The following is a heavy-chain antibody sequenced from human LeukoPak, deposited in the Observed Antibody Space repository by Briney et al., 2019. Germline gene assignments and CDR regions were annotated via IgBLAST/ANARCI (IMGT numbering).Heavy chain of an antibody. CDR3: ARSVRPAKRLGYCSGGSCYDFDY. Sequence: GSSVKVSCKASGGTFSSYAISWVRQAPGQGLEWMGGIIPIFGTANYAQKFQGRVTITADESTSTAYMELSSLRSEDTAVYYCARSVRPAKRLGYCSGGSCYDFDYWGQGTLVTVSS. J-gene: IGHJ4*02. CDR2: IIPIFGTA. CDR1: GGTFSSYA. V-gene: IGHV1-69*01. D-gene: IGHD2-15*01.